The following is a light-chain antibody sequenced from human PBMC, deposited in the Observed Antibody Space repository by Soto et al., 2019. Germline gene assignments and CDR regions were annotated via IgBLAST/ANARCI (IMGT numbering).Light chain of an antibody. J-gene: IGKJ1*01. CDR2: AAS. Sequence: ILMTPSPSSLSAFVVDRVTITCRASQDIGNFLAWYQQKPGKVPKLLIYAASSLESGVPSRFSGSGSGTDFTLTISSLQPEDFATYYCLQDYNYPWTFGQGTKVDIK. CDR1: QDIGNF. V-gene: IGKV1-6*01. CDR3: LQDYNYPWT.